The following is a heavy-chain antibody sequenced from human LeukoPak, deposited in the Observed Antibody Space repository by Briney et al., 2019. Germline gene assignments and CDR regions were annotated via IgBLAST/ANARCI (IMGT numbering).Heavy chain of an antibody. V-gene: IGHV3-48*01. CDR1: GFIFSQYS. CDR2: IRSSSET. J-gene: IGHJ5*02. D-gene: IGHD5-12*01. CDR3: ARDAGNSGYGCDL. Sequence: GGSLRLSCAASGFIFSQYSMNWARQAPGKGLEWVSHIRSSSETFYADSVKGRFTISRDNARNSLYLQMNNLRGEDTAIYYCARDAGNSGYGCDLWGQGTLVTVSS.